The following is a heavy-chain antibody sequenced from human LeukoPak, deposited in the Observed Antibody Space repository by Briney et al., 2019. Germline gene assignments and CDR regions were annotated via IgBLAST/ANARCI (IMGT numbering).Heavy chain of an antibody. CDR3: VRGGPSDSESYIFRLAFDI. J-gene: IGHJ3*02. CDR2: VSLYDGKT. D-gene: IGHD3-10*01. CDR1: GYTFASSI. V-gene: IGHV1-18*01. Sequence: ASVKVSCKASGYTFASSIISWVRQAPGQGLEWMGWVSLYDGKTNYAQRFQEGVTMTKETSTTTSYMELRSLRQDDTAVYYCVRGGPSDSESYIFRLAFDIWGQGTMVTVSS.